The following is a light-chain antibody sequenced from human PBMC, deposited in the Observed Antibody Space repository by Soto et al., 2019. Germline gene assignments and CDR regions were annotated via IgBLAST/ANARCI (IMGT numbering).Light chain of an antibody. CDR1: QGINSY. J-gene: IGKJ5*01. Sequence: DIQMTQSPSTLSASVGDRVTLTCRASQGINSYLAWYQQKPGKAPKVLMYDASTLQRGVPSRFSGSGSGTEFTLAISSLQPEDFATYYCQQFNDYPITVGQGTRLEIK. CDR3: QQFNDYPIT. V-gene: IGKV1-9*01. CDR2: DAS.